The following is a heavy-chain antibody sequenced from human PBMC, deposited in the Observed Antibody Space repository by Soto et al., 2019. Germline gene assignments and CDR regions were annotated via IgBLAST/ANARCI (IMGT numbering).Heavy chain of an antibody. J-gene: IGHJ4*02. D-gene: IGHD2-15*01. CDR1: GGTFSSYA. CDR3: ARSGIVVVVAATGPNYFDY. CDR2: IIPIFGTA. V-gene: IGHV1-69*13. Sequence: ASVKVSCKASGGTFSSYAISWVRQAPGQGLEWMGGIIPIFGTANYAQKFQGRVTITADESTSTAYMELSSLRSEDTAVYYCARSGIVVVVAATGPNYFDYWGQGTLVTVSS.